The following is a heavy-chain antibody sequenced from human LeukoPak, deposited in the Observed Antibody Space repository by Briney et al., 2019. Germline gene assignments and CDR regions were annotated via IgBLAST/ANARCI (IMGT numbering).Heavy chain of an antibody. CDR1: RGTFSSYA. D-gene: IGHD3-10*01. Sequence: VASVKVSCKATRGTFSSYAISWVRQAPGQGLEWMGGIIPIFGTANYAQKFQGRVSMSRDTSSSTVYMELSSLRSEDTAVYYCASQLAGSYYAVSDYWGQGTLVTVSS. J-gene: IGHJ4*02. V-gene: IGHV1-69*05. CDR3: ASQLAGSYYAVSDY. CDR2: IIPIFGTA.